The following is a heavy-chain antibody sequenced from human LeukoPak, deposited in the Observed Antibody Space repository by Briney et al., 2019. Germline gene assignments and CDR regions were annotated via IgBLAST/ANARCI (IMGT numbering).Heavy chain of an antibody. CDR1: GGSISSYY. CDR3: ARHRGAARHVDY. J-gene: IGHJ4*02. Sequence: SETLSLTCTVSGGSISSYYWSWIRQPPGKGLEWIGYIYYGGSTNYNPSLKSRVTISVDTSKNQFSLKLSSVTAADTAVYYCARHRGAARHVDYWGQGTLVTVSS. V-gene: IGHV4-59*08. CDR2: IYYGGST. D-gene: IGHD6-6*01.